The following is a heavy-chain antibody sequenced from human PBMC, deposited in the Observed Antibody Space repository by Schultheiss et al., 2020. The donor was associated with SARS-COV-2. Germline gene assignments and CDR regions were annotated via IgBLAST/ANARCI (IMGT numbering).Heavy chain of an antibody. D-gene: IGHD3-22*01. V-gene: IGHV4-59*01. Sequence: GSLRLSCTVSGGSISSYYWSWIRQPPGKGLEWIGYIYYSGSTNYNPSLKSRVTISVDTSKNQFSLKLSSVTAADTAVYYCARAGGGLYYYDSSGYYQNGVYYGMDVWGQGTTVTVSS. CDR1: GGSISSYY. J-gene: IGHJ6*02. CDR3: ARAGGGLYYYDSSGYYQNGVYYGMDV. CDR2: IYYSGST.